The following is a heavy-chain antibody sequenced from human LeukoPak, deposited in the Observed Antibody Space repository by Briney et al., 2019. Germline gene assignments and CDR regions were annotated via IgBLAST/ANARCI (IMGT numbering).Heavy chain of an antibody. V-gene: IGHV3-30*18. CDR1: GFIFNIYG. J-gene: IGHJ6*02. D-gene: IGHD2-21*02. Sequence: GGSLRLSCAASGFIFNIYGMHWVRQAPGKGLERVSVISYDGTNKYYADSVKGRFTISRDNSKNTLYLQMNSLRADDTAVYYCAKDRGVVTPYGMDVWGQGTTVTVSS. CDR2: ISYDGTNK. CDR3: AKDRGVVTPYGMDV.